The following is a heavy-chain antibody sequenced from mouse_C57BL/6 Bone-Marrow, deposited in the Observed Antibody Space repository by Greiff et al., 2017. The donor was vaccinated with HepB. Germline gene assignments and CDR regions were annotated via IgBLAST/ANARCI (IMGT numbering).Heavy chain of an antibody. CDR1: EYEFPSHD. CDR3: ARLWPQLYDFDY. CDR2: INSDGGST. V-gene: IGHV5-2*01. Sequence: EVQLQESGGGLVQPGESLKLSCESNEYEFPSHDMSWVRKTPEKRLELVAAINSDGGSTYYPDTMERRFIISRDNTKKTLYLQMSSLRAEDTALYYCARLWPQLYDFDYWGQGTTLTVSS. D-gene: IGHD4-1*02. J-gene: IGHJ2*01.